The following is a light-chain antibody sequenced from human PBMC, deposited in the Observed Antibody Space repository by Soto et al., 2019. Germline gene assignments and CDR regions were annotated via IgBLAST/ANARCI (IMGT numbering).Light chain of an antibody. CDR3: SSYTSSSTLYV. V-gene: IGLV2-14*01. Sequence: QSALTQPASVSGSPGQSITISCTGSSSDVGGYNYVSWYQQHPGKAPKLMIYEVSNRPSGISNRFSGSKSGNTASLTLSGLQAEDEADYYCSSYTSSSTLYVFATGTKLTVL. CDR1: SSDVGGYNY. CDR2: EVS. J-gene: IGLJ1*01.